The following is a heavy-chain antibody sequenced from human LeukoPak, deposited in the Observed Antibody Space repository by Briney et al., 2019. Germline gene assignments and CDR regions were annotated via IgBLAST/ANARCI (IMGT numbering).Heavy chain of an antibody. J-gene: IGHJ3*02. CDR2: ISAYNGNR. CDR3: ARGAYCGGDCSSSDAFDI. Sequence: ASVKVSCKAFGYTFTNYGVSWVRQAPGQGLEWMGWISAYNGNRDYAQNLQGRVTMTTDTSTSTAYLELRSLRSDDTAVYYCARGAYCGGDCSSSDAFDIWGQGTMVSVSS. D-gene: IGHD2-21*02. V-gene: IGHV1-18*01. CDR1: GYTFTNYG.